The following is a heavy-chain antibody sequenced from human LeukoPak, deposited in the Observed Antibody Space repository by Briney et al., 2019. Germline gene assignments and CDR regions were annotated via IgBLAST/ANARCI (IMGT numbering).Heavy chain of an antibody. CDR1: GSSFINYY. D-gene: IGHD6-19*01. Sequence: GASVKVSCKSSGSSFINYYINWVRQAPGQGREWMGRINPSGDSTRFAQSLQGRLTMTRDMSTSTVYMELNSLRSEDTAVYYCARELGPVAVSAGWFDLWGQGTLVTVSS. CDR3: ARELGPVAVSAGWFDL. V-gene: IGHV1-46*04. CDR2: INPSGDST. J-gene: IGHJ5*02.